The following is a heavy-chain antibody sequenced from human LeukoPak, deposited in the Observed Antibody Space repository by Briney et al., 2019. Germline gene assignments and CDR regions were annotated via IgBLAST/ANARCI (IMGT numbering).Heavy chain of an antibody. J-gene: IGHJ4*02. CDR1: GYTFTGYY. V-gene: IGHV1-2*02. D-gene: IGHD3-22*01. Sequence: ASVKVSCKASGYTFTGYYMHWVRQAPGQGLEWMGWINPNSGGTNYAQKFQGRVTMTRDTSISTAYMELSRLRSDDTAVYYCARGWYYYDSSGYYYFDYWGQGTLVTVSP. CDR2: INPNSGGT. CDR3: ARGWYYYDSSGYYYFDY.